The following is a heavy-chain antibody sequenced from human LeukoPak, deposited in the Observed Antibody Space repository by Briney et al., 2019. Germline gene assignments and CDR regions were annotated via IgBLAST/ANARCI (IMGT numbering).Heavy chain of an antibody. J-gene: IGHJ4*02. CDR3: AREAYSYGYPVFDY. Sequence: GGSLRLSCAASGFTFSSYWMHWVRQAPGKGLVWVSRINSDGSSTSYADSVEGRFTISRDNAKNTLYLQMNSLRAEDTAVYYCAREAYSYGYPVFDYWGQGTLVTVSS. CDR2: INSDGSST. D-gene: IGHD5-18*01. V-gene: IGHV3-74*01. CDR1: GFTFSSYW.